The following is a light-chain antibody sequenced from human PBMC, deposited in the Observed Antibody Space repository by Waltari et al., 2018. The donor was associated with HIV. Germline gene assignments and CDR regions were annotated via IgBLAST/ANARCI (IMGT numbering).Light chain of an antibody. CDR3: QQYGSSPRT. CDR1: QSVSSSY. J-gene: IGKJ1*01. V-gene: IGKV3-20*01. Sequence: EIWLTQTPGTLSLSPGERDTLSCRASQSVSSSYLAWYQQKPGQAPRLLIYGASSRATGIPDRFSGSGSGTDFTLTISRLEPEDFAVYYCQQYGSSPRTFGQGTKVEIK. CDR2: GAS.